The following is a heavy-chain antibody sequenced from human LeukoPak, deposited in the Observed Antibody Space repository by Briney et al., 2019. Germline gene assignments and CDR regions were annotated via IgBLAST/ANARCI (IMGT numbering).Heavy chain of an antibody. CDR3: AKATYWAFDI. V-gene: IGHV3-9*01. J-gene: IGHJ3*02. CDR1: GFTFDDYA. Sequence: GGSLRLSCAASGFTFDDYAMHWVRQAPGKGLEWVSGISWSSGSIGYADSVRGRFTISRDNAKNSLYLQMNSLRAEDTALYYCAKATYWAFDIWGQGTMVTVSS. CDR2: ISWSSGSI. D-gene: IGHD2-15*01.